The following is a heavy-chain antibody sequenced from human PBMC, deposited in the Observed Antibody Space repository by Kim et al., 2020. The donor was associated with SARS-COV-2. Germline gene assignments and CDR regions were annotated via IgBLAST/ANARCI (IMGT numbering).Heavy chain of an antibody. CDR1: GFTFSSYA. CDR3: AKAAHPQYYDFWSAYYYYMDV. Sequence: GGSLRLSCAASGFTFSSYAMSWVRQAPGKGLEWVSAISGSGGSTYYADSVKGRFTISRDNSKNTLYLQMNSLRAEDTAVYYCAKAAHPQYYDFWSAYYYYMDVWGKGTTVTVSS. CDR2: ISGSGGST. V-gene: IGHV3-23*01. J-gene: IGHJ6*03. D-gene: IGHD3-3*01.